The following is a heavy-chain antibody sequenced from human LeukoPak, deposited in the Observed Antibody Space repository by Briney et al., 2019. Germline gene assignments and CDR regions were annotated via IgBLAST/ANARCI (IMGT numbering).Heavy chain of an antibody. V-gene: IGHV1-18*01. J-gene: IGHJ4*02. D-gene: IGHD3-22*01. CDR1: GYTFTSYG. Sequence: GASVKVSCKASGYTFTSYGISWVRQAPGQRLEWMGWISAYNGNTNYAQKLQGRVTMTTDTSTSTAYMELRSLRSDDTAVYYCARDTYYYDSSGYYYGDYWGQGTLVTVSS. CDR3: ARDTYYYDSSGYYYGDY. CDR2: ISAYNGNT.